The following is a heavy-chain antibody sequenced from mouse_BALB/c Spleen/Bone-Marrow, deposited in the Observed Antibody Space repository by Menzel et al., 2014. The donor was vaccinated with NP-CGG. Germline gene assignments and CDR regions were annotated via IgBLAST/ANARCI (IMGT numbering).Heavy chain of an antibody. D-gene: IGHD1-1*01. Sequence: VQLQQSGAELVRPGTSVKVSCKASGYAFTNYLIEWVKQRPGQGLEWIGVINPGSGGTNYNEKFKGKATLTADKSSSTAYKQLSSLTSDDSAVYFCAREIITSFAYWGQGTLVTVSA. CDR2: INPGSGGT. CDR1: GYAFTNYL. CDR3: AREIITSFAY. J-gene: IGHJ3*01. V-gene: IGHV1-54*01.